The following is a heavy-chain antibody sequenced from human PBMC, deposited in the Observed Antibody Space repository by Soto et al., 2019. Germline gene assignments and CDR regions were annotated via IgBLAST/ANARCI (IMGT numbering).Heavy chain of an antibody. CDR3: AREMITFGGVIVRASPNLDY. CDR1: GFTFSSYG. D-gene: IGHD3-16*02. V-gene: IGHV3-33*01. CDR2: IWYDGSNK. J-gene: IGHJ4*02. Sequence: QVQLVESGGGVVQPGRSLRLSCAASGFTFSSYGMHWVRQAPGKGLXWVAVIWYDGSNKYYADSVKGRFTISRDNSKNTLYLQMNSLRAEDTAVYYCAREMITFGGVIVRASPNLDYWGQGTLVTVSS.